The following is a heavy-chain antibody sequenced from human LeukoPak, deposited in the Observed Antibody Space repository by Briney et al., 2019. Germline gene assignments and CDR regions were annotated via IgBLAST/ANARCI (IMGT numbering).Heavy chain of an antibody. J-gene: IGHJ4*02. CDR2: VVSSGDTT. V-gene: IGHV3-23*01. Sequence: PGGSLRLSRAASGFTFNNYAMSWVRQVPGEGLEWVSSVVSSGDTTLYADSVKGRFTISRDNSKNTLYLQMNSPRAEDTAIYYCAKFGFWVRGDYDFNYWGQGTLVTVSS. CDR1: GFTFNNYA. CDR3: AKFGFWVRGDYDFNY. D-gene: IGHD4-17*01.